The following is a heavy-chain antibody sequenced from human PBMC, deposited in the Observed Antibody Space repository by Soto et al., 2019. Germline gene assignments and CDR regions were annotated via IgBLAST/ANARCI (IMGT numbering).Heavy chain of an antibody. CDR3: ARVRQGCSANNCYFDP. CDR2: VQSSGHS. CDR1: GGSVRAPDW. D-gene: IGHD1-1*01. Sequence: PXETVSLTCTLSGGSVRAPDWWNWVRQSPDKGLEWIAEVQSSGHSSYNPSLRSRVSVSIDSSKNQFYLNLNSVTAADTAIYYCARVRQGCSANNCYFDPWGQGTQVTVSS. V-gene: IGHV4-4*02. J-gene: IGHJ5*01.